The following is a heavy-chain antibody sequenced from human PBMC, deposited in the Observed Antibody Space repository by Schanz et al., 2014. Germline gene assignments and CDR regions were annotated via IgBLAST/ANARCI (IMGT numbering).Heavy chain of an antibody. CDR3: AGDWASGRYYSDY. V-gene: IGHV3-7*01. J-gene: IGHJ4*02. D-gene: IGHD1-26*01. CDR2: IKKDGSEN. CDR1: GFSFSDYW. Sequence: EVQLVESEGGLVQPGGSLRLSCEGSGFSFSDYWMGWVRQAPGKGLEWVANIKKDGSENYYADSVKGRFIISRDNSKDTLYLQMNSLRTEDTAVYYCAGDWASGRYYSDYWGQGTLVTVSS.